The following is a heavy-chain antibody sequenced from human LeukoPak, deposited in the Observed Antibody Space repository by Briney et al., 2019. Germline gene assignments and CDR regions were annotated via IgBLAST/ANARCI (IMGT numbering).Heavy chain of an antibody. D-gene: IGHD2-15*01. CDR1: GFNITTKY. CDR3: ARASWGYDFDA. Sequence: GGSLRLSCAASGFNITTKYMSWVRQTPGKGLEWVSVIYNNGRIYYAESVKGRINISRDISKNMVYLQMNSLRVEDTALYYCARASWGYDFDAWGLGTLVTVSS. CDR2: IYNNGRI. J-gene: IGHJ4*02. V-gene: IGHV3-53*01.